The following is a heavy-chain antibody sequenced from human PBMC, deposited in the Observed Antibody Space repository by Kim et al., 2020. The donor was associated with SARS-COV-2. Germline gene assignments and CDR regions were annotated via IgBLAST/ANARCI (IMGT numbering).Heavy chain of an antibody. CDR2: INSGNGNT. Sequence: ASVKVSCKASGYTFTSYAMHWVRQAPGQRLEWMGWINSGNGNTKYSQKFQGRVTITRDTSASTAYMELSSLRSEDTAVYYCARGSSSWYGGNDYWGQGTLVTVSS. J-gene: IGHJ4*02. CDR3: ARGSSSWYGGNDY. D-gene: IGHD6-13*01. CDR1: GYTFTSYA. V-gene: IGHV1-3*01.